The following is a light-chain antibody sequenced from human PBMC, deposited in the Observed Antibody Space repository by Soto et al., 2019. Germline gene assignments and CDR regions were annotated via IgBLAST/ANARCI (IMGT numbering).Light chain of an antibody. CDR3: SSYTSSSSYV. CDR1: SSDVGTYNS. Sequence: QSALTQPDAVSGSPGQSIAISCTGTSSDVGTYNSVSWYQQYPGKAPKLMIHDVSNRPSGVSDRFSGSKSGNTASLTISGLQSEDEADYYCSSYTSSSSYVFGSGTKVTVL. J-gene: IGLJ1*01. V-gene: IGLV2-14*01. CDR2: DVS.